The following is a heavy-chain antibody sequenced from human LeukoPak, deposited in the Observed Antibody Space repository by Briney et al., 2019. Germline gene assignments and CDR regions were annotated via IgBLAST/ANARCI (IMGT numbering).Heavy chain of an antibody. Sequence: SETLSLTCTASGGSVVRGTYYWSWIRQPPGKELEWIGYMSNNGNTNYNPSLKSRVSISLDTSKNQFSLNLNSVTAADKAVYYCARDTGDGFDIWGQGTMVTVSS. V-gene: IGHV4-61*01. CDR1: GGSVVRGTYY. CDR2: MSNNGNT. CDR3: ARDTGDGFDI. J-gene: IGHJ3*02. D-gene: IGHD4-11*01.